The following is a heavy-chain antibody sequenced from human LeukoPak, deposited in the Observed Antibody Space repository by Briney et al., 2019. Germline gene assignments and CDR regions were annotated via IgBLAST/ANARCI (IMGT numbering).Heavy chain of an antibody. V-gene: IGHV3-30-3*01. Sequence: GGSLRLSCAASGFTFSSYATHWVRQAPGKGLGWVAVISYDGSNKYYADSVKGRFTISRDNSKNTLYLQMNSLRAEDTAVYYCARDLDSGSYFNIVPDYWGQGTLVTVSS. CDR2: ISYDGSNK. J-gene: IGHJ4*02. D-gene: IGHD1-26*01. CDR1: GFTFSSYA. CDR3: ARDLDSGSYFNIVPDY.